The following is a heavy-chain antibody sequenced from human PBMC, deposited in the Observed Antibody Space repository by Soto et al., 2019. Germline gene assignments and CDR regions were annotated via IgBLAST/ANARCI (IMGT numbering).Heavy chain of an antibody. CDR2: IKPGGSDI. D-gene: IGHD3-16*01. CDR1: GYKIGTAW. Sequence: EVQLVQSGEEVKKPGESLKISCEGAGYKIGTAWIGWVRRKPGKGLEWMGIIKPGGSDIRYSPSFRGQVTISADEAANTAYLQWSSLKTSDTAIYYCARQVSFVCDSWGQGTLVTVSS. CDR3: ARQVSFVCDS. V-gene: IGHV5-51*01. J-gene: IGHJ4*02.